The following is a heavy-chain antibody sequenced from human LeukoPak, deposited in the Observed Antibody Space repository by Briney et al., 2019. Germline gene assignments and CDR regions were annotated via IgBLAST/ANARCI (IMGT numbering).Heavy chain of an antibody. Sequence: ASVKVSCKASGYTFTSYYIHWVRQAPGQGLEWMGIINPSGGSTSYAQKFRGRVTMTRDTSTSTVYMELSGLRSEDTAVYYCARDLAGYDILTYWGQGTLVTVSS. CDR1: GYTFTSYY. J-gene: IGHJ4*02. CDR3: ARDLAGYDILTY. D-gene: IGHD3-9*01. V-gene: IGHV1-46*01. CDR2: INPSGGST.